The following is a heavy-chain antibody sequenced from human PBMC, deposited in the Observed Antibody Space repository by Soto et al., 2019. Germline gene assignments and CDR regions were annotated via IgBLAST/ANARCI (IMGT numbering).Heavy chain of an antibody. V-gene: IGHV3-23*01. CDR3: VKDQGSSWYEIDY. Sequence: EVQLLESGGGLVQPGGSLRLSCAASGFTFSNYAVTWVRQAPGKGLEWVSTISGSGGSTYYAASVKGRFTIPRDNSKTTLYLQMNSLRAEDTAVYYCVKDQGSSWYEIDYWGPGTVVTVSS. CDR1: GFTFSNYA. J-gene: IGHJ4*02. CDR2: ISGSGGST. D-gene: IGHD6-13*01.